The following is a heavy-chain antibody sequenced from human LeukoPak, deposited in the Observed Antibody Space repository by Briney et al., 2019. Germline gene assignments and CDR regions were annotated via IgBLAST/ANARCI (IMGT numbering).Heavy chain of an antibody. J-gene: IGHJ4*02. D-gene: IGHD2-2*01. CDR3: AAINSRGYCSSTSCRVIDY. V-gene: IGHV1-58*02. CDR1: GFTFTSSA. Sequence: GASVEVSCKASGFTFTSSAMQWVRQARGQRLEWIGWIVVGSSNTNYAQKFQERVTITRDMSTSTAYMELSSLRSEDAAVYYCAAINSRGYCSSTSCRVIDYWGQGTLVTVSS. CDR2: IVVGSSNT.